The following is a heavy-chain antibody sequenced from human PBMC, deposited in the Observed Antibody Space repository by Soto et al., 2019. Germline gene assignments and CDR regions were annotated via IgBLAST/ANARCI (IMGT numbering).Heavy chain of an antibody. J-gene: IGHJ4*02. CDR1: GYTFTSYG. CDR2: ISAYNGNT. D-gene: IGHD4-17*01. Sequence: QVQLVQSGAEVKKPGASVKVSCNASGYTFTSYGISWVRQAPGQGLEWMGWISAYNGNTNYAQKLQGRVTMTTDTSTSTAYMELRSLRSDDTAVYYCVRETDYGDYLEACDYWGQGTLVTVSS. CDR3: VRETDYGDYLEACDY. V-gene: IGHV1-18*01.